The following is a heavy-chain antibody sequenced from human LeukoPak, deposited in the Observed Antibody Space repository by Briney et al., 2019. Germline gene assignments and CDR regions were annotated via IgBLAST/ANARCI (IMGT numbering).Heavy chain of an antibody. D-gene: IGHD3-10*01. CDR2: IVVGSGDT. CDR3: GADSMPRGVFSYAFDI. Sequence: SVTVSCKASGFTFTSSAVQWVRQARGQRLEGIGWIVVGSGDTNSAQKFQERVTITRDMSTRTAYMELSSLRSEDTAVYYCGADSMPRGVFSYAFDIWGQGTMVTVSS. V-gene: IGHV1-58*01. CDR1: GFTFTSSA. J-gene: IGHJ3*02.